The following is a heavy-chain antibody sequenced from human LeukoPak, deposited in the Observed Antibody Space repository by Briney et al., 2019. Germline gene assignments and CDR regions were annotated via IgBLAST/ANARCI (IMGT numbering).Heavy chain of an antibody. CDR1: GFTVSNNY. V-gene: IGHV3-53*01. CDR3: VRKNRDFNAAFDI. D-gene: IGHD2-21*02. Sequence: GGSLRLSCAASGFTVSNNYMSWVRQAPGKGLEWVSITYSDSSTNYADSVKGRFTISRDTSQNTLSLQMNSLRAEDTAVYYCVRKNRDFNAAFDIWGQGTVVTVSS. CDR2: TYSDSST. J-gene: IGHJ3*02.